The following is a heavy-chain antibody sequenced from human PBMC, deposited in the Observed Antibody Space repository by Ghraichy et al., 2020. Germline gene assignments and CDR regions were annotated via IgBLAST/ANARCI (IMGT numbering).Heavy chain of an antibody. CDR3: AKDRIPRVYYYDSSGYYYGGDYFDY. J-gene: IGHJ4*02. D-gene: IGHD3-22*01. V-gene: IGHV3-30*18. CDR2: ISYDGSNK. Sequence: GGSLRLSCAASGFTFSSYGMHWVRQAPGKGLEWVAVISYDGSNKYYADSVKGRFTISRDNSKNTLYLQMNSLRAEDTAVYYCAKDRIPRVYYYDSSGYYYGGDYFDYWGQGTLVTVSS. CDR1: GFTFSSYG.